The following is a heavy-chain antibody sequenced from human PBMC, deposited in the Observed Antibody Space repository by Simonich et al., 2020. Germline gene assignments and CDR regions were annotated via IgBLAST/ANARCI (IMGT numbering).Heavy chain of an antibody. CDR1: GFTLSSYW. J-gene: IGHJ4*02. V-gene: IGHV3-74*01. CDR3: ARNRLDY. Sequence: EVQLVESGGGLVQPGGSLRLSCAASGFTLSSYWMHWVRQAPGKGLFWVEMINSDGSSPSYADSVKGRCTISRDNAKNTLYLQMNSLRAEDTAVYYCARNRLDYWGQGTLVTVSS. CDR2: INSDGSSP.